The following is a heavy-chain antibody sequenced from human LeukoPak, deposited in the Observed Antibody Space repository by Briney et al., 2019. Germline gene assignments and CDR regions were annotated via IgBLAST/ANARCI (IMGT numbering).Heavy chain of an antibody. Sequence: PSETLSLTCTVSGDSISSTNYYWGWIRQPPGKGLEWIGSIYYSGSTYYNPSLKSRVTISVDTSKNQFSLKLSSVTAADTAVYYCARELRFSSWYPWGQGTLVTVSS. CDR1: GDSISSTNYY. CDR2: IYYSGST. J-gene: IGHJ5*02. CDR3: ARELRFSSWYP. V-gene: IGHV4-39*07. D-gene: IGHD6-13*01.